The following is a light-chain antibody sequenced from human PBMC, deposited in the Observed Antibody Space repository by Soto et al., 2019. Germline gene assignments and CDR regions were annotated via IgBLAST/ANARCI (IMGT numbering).Light chain of an antibody. CDR3: QQYYSYPIT. CDR2: AAS. Sequence: AIRMTQSPSSLSASTGDRVTLTCRASQGISSYLAWYQQKPGKAPKLLIYAASTLQSGVPSRFSGSASGTDFTLTISCLQSEDFATYCCQQYYSYPITFGQGTRLEIK. J-gene: IGKJ5*01. V-gene: IGKV1-8*01. CDR1: QGISSY.